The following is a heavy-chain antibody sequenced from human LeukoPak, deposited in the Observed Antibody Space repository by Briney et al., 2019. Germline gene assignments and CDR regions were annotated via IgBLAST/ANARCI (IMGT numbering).Heavy chain of an antibody. V-gene: IGHV3-7*01. D-gene: IGHD6-19*01. Sequence: PGGSLRLSCAASGFTFSSYWMSWVRQAPGKGLEWVANIKQDGSEKYYVDSVKGRFTIPRDNSKNTLYLQMNSLRAEDTAVYYCARATYSSGWLKRTDYYYYGMDVWGQGTTVTVSS. CDR3: ARATYSSGWLKRTDYYYYGMDV. J-gene: IGHJ6*02. CDR2: IKQDGSEK. CDR1: GFTFSSYW.